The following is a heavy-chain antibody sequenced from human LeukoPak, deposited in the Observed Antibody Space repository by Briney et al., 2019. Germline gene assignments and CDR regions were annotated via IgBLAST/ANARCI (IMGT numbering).Heavy chain of an antibody. Sequence: GESLRLSCAASGFTVSSNYMSWVRQAPGKGLEWVSLIYSDGSTFYADSVKDRFTISRDNSKNTLYLQMNSLRVEDTAVYFCARDYYDFVKGFDLWGQGTIVTVSS. CDR1: GFTVSSNY. CDR3: ARDYYDFVKGFDL. J-gene: IGHJ3*01. D-gene: IGHD3-3*01. V-gene: IGHV3-66*01. CDR2: IYSDGST.